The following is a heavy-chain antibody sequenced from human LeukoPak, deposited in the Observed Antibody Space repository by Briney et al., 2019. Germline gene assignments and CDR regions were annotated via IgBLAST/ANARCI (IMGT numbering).Heavy chain of an antibody. CDR1: GYTLTELS. D-gene: IGHD3-3*01. CDR2: INPSGGST. V-gene: IGHV1-46*01. J-gene: IGHJ4*02. CDR3: ARVGDYYFDY. Sequence: ASVKVSCKVSGYTLTELSMHWVRQAPGQGLEWMGIINPSGGSTSYAQKFQGRVTMTRDTSTSTVYMELSSLRSEDTAVYYCARVGDYYFDYWGQGTLVTVSS.